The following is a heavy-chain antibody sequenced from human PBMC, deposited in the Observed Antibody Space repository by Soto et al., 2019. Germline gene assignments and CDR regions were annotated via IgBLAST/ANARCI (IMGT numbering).Heavy chain of an antibody. CDR3: LRKQPPVVRWLVKASFDS. V-gene: IGHV4-39*01. J-gene: IGHJ4*02. D-gene: IGHD6-19*01. Sequence: SETLSLTCSVSGVTMSSGAYPSNWIRQAPVKGLEWIGTIHYSGNTSYSPSLKSRVTISVDTSNNRLSLKLTSVTAADTAVYYCLRKQPPVVRWLVKASFDSWGQGAQVTVSS. CDR1: GVTMSSGAYP. CDR2: IHYSGNT.